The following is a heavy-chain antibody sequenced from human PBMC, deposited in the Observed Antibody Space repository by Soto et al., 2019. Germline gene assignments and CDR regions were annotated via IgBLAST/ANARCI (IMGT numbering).Heavy chain of an antibody. CDR2: IYYSGST. J-gene: IGHJ6*03. Sequence: PSETLALTCTVAGGSISSYYWSWIRQPPGKGLEWIGYIYYSGSTNYNPSLKSRVTISVDTSKNQFSLKLSSVTAADTAVYYCARLAQPYYYYYMDVWGKGTTVTV. CDR3: ARLAQPYYYYYMDV. V-gene: IGHV4-59*08. CDR1: GGSISSYY.